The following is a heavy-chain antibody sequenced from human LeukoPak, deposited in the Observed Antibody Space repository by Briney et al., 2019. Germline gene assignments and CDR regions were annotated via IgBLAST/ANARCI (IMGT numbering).Heavy chain of an antibody. V-gene: IGHV3-7*05. Sequence: SGGSLRLSCAASGFTFSSYWMIWVRQAPGKGLEWVANINQVGSEKYYVDSVKGRFTISRDNAKNSLYLQMNSLRAEDTAVYYCARDQYSSSRYYYGMDVWGQGTTVTVSS. CDR3: ARDQYSSSRYYYGMDV. CDR1: GFTFSSYW. J-gene: IGHJ6*02. D-gene: IGHD6-13*01. CDR2: INQVGSEK.